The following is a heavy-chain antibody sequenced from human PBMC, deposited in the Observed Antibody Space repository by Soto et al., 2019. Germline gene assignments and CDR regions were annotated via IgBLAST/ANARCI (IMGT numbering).Heavy chain of an antibody. Sequence: QVQLQESGPGLVKPSETLSLTCTVSGGSISGYYWSWIRQPPGKGLEWIGYIFYSGSLKYNPSLKSRVTMSVDTSKNHLSLRLTSVTAADTAVYFCARATTLFGVVLYDWGQGSLVTVSS. CDR3: ARATTLFGVVLYD. CDR2: IFYSGSL. CDR1: GGSISGYY. D-gene: IGHD3-3*01. J-gene: IGHJ4*02. V-gene: IGHV4-59*08.